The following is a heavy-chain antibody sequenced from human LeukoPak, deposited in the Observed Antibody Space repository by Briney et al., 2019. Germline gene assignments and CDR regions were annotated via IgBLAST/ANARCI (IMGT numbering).Heavy chain of an antibody. CDR3: ARVGGTDAYDI. D-gene: IGHD1-26*01. CDR2: ITTSGGGT. J-gene: IGHJ3*02. Sequence: GGSLRLSCAASGFTFTNYVMSWVRLAPGKGLEWVSTITTSGGGTYYADSVKGRFSISRDNSKNTAYLQMNSLKAEDTAVYYCARVGGTDAYDIWGQGTMVTVSS. V-gene: IGHV3-23*01. CDR1: GFTFTNYV.